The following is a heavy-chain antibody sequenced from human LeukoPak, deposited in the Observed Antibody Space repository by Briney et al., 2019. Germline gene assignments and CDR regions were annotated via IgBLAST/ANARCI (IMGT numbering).Heavy chain of an antibody. D-gene: IGHD6-13*01. J-gene: IGHJ4*02. CDR3: AREAVGRSSFDY. CDR2: IIPIFGTA. Sequence: ASVTVSCKASGGTFSSYAISWVRQAPGQGLEWMGGIIPIFGTANYAQKFQGRVTITADESTSTAYMELSSLRSEDTAVYYCAREAVGRSSFDYWGQGTLVTVSS. V-gene: IGHV1-69*13. CDR1: GGTFSSYA.